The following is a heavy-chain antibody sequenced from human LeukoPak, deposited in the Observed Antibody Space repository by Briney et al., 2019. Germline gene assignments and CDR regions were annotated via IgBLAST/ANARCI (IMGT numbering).Heavy chain of an antibody. V-gene: IGHV1-69*05. J-gene: IGHJ4*02. D-gene: IGHD6-6*01. CDR2: IIPILGTA. Sequence: SVKVSCKASGGTFSSYAISWVRQAPGQGLEWMGGIIPILGTANYAQKFQGRVTITTDESTSTAYMELSSLRSEDTAVYYCATTLAARAGYFDYWGQGTLVTVSS. CDR3: ATTLAARAGYFDY. CDR1: GGTFSSYA.